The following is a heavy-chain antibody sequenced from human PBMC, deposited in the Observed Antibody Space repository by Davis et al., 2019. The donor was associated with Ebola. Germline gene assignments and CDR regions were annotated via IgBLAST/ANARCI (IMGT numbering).Heavy chain of an antibody. J-gene: IGHJ4*02. CDR2: IYYSGST. Sequence: MPSETLSLTCTVSGGSISSYYWSWIRQPPGKGLEWIGYIYYSGSTNYNPSLKSRVTISVDTSKNQFSLKLSSVTAADTAVYYCARRSGWPLFDYWGQGTLVTVSS. CDR3: ARRSGWPLFDY. D-gene: IGHD6-19*01. V-gene: IGHV4-59*08. CDR1: GGSISSYY.